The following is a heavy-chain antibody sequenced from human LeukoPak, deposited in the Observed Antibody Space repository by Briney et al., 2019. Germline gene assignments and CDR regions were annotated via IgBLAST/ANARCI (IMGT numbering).Heavy chain of an antibody. Sequence: PSETLSLTCTVSGGSISSYYWSWIRQPPGKGLEWIGYIYYSGSTNYNPSLKSRVTISVDTSKNQFSLKLSSVTAADTAVYYCARDQGELPHYWGQGTLVTVSS. D-gene: IGHD1-26*01. J-gene: IGHJ4*02. CDR3: ARDQGELPHY. V-gene: IGHV4-59*01. CDR2: IYYSGST. CDR1: GGSISSYY.